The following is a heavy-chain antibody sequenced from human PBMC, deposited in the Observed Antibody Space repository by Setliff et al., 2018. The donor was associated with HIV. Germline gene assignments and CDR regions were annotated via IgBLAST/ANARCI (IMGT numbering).Heavy chain of an antibody. CDR2: IFYSGST. Sequence: PSETLSLTCTVSGDSIARNTYYWSWIRQPPGKGLEWIGYIFYSGSTNYNPSLKSRVTISVDMSKNQFSLNLDSVTAADTAVYYCARGGKVISDNWFDPWGQGTLVTVSS. CDR3: ARGGKVISDNWFDP. V-gene: IGHV4-61*05. D-gene: IGHD3-22*01. J-gene: IGHJ5*02. CDR1: GDSIARNTYY.